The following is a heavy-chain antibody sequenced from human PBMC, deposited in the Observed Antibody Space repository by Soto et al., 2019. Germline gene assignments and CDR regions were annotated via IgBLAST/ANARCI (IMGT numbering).Heavy chain of an antibody. Sequence: ASVKVSCKASGDTFTTYDINWVRQATGHGLEWMGWINPNSGNIGYAQRFQGRVTMTRDTAIRTAYMEVSSLRSDDTAVYHCARGRASGSYYLLDYWGQGTLVTVSS. D-gene: IGHD3-10*01. V-gene: IGHV1-8*01. CDR3: ARGRASGSYYLLDY. CDR1: GDTFTTYD. CDR2: INPNSGNI. J-gene: IGHJ4*02.